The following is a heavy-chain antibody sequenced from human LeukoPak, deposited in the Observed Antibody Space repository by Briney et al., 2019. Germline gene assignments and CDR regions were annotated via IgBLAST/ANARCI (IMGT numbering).Heavy chain of an antibody. CDR2: ISSSGSTI. D-gene: IGHD6-19*01. V-gene: IGHV3-48*03. CDR1: GFTFSSYE. CDR3: AREIAVAGTVWFDP. Sequence: GGSLRLSCAASGFTFSSYEMTWVRQAPGKGLEWVSYISSSGSTIYYADSVKGRFTISRDNAKNSLYLQMNSLRAEDTAVYYCAREIAVAGTVWFDPWGQGTLVTVSS. J-gene: IGHJ5*02.